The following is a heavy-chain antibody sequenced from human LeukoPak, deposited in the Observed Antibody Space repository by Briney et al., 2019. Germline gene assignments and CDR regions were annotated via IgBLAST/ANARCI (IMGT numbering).Heavy chain of an antibody. CDR3: ARWLGGIDY. CDR2: ISYDGSNN. Sequence: GGSLRLSCAASGFTFSSYGMHWVRQAPGKGLEWVAVISYDGSNNYYADSVKGRFTISRDNSKNTLYLQMNSLRAEDTAVYYCARWLGGIDYWGQGTLVTVSS. J-gene: IGHJ4*02. CDR1: GFTFSSYG. D-gene: IGHD6-19*01. V-gene: IGHV3-30*03.